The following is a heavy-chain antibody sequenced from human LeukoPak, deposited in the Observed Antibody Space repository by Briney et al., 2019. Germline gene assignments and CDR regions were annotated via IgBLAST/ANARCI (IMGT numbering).Heavy chain of an antibody. CDR2: INGDGGEK. V-gene: IGHV3-7*01. J-gene: IGHJ4*02. CDR3: VTGGGAY. CDR1: GLTFNSHW. D-gene: IGHD3-16*01. Sequence: GGSLRLSCAASGLTFNSHWMSWVRQAPGKGLEWVAMINGDGGEKNYVDSVKGLFTISRENAKNSLYLQMNNLRAEDMGVYYCVTGGGAYWGQGTLVTVS.